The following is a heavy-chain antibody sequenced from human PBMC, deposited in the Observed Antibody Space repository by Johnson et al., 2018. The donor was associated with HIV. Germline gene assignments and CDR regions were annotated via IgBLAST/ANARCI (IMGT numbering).Heavy chain of an antibody. CDR1: GFTVSANY. V-gene: IGHV3-66*01. CDR2: IYSGGST. D-gene: IGHD4-17*01. J-gene: IGHJ3*02. Sequence: VQLVESGGDLVQPGGSLRLSCTASGFTVSANYMSWVRQAPGKGLEWVSVIYSGGSTYYADSVKGRFIISRDNSKNTLNLQMNSLRADDTAVYFCARDRFGDSDAFDIWGQGTMVTVSS. CDR3: ARDRFGDSDAFDI.